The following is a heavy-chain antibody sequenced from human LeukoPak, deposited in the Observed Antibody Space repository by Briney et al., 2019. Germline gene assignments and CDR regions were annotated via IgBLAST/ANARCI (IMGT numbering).Heavy chain of an antibody. CDR3: ARDCRGGICHEC. J-gene: IGHJ4*02. CDR1: GYTFTSYD. Sequence: ASVKVSCKASGYTFTSYDFNWVRQATGQGLEWMGWMNPNSGNTGYAQKLQGRVTMTWNTSISTAYMELNNLRPEDTAVYYCARDCRGGICHECWGQVAMVTVSS. CDR2: MNPNSGNT. D-gene: IGHD2-15*01. V-gene: IGHV1-8*01.